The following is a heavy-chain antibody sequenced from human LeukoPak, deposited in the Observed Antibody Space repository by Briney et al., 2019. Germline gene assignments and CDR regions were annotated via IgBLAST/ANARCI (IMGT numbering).Heavy chain of an antibody. CDR3: ARESGSYHYFDY. J-gene: IGHJ4*02. D-gene: IGHD1-26*01. Sequence: GRSLRLSCAASGFTFSRYAMHWVRQAPGKGLEWVAVISYDGSNKYYADSVKGRFTISRHNSKNTLYLQMNSLRAEDTAVYYCARESGSYHYFDYWGQGTLVTVSS. V-gene: IGHV3-30*14. CDR1: GFTFSRYA. CDR2: ISYDGSNK.